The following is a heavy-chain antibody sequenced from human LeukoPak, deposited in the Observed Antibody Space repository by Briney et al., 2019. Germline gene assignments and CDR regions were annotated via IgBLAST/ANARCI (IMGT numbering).Heavy chain of an antibody. V-gene: IGHV4-4*07. D-gene: IGHD3-10*01. J-gene: IGHJ3*02. CDR3: ARGRLVLLWFGELPDNAFDI. CDR2: IYKIGST. Sequence: SETLSLTCTVSGGSITDYYWSWIRQPAGKRREWIGPIYKIGSTDYNPSLKSRVTMSIDTSKSQSSLKLSSVTAADTAVYYCARGRLVLLWFGELPDNAFDIWGQGTMVTVSS. CDR1: GGSITDYY.